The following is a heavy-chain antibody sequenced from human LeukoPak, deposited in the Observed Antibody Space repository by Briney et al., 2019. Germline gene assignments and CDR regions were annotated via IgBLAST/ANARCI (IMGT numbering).Heavy chain of an antibody. V-gene: IGHV4-31*03. CDR2: ISSSGNT. Sequence: QTLSLTCTVSGGSIGSAGYFWNWIRQHPGKGLEWIGFISSSGNTFYNPSRKSRVTISIDTSKNQFSLRLSSVTAADTAVYYCARAEAVRGIILDYWGQGALVTVSS. CDR1: GGSIGSAGYF. D-gene: IGHD3-10*01. J-gene: IGHJ4*02. CDR3: ARAEAVRGIILDY.